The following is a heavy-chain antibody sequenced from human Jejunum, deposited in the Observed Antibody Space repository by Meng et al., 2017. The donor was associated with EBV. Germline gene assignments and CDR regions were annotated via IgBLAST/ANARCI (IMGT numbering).Heavy chain of an antibody. CDR3: ARDQGRDYYSSTYYTH. CDR2: IIPIFGRT. Sequence: LVQYGAEVQEPWSSLKVSCKASGGTFSSYVITWVRQAPGPGLEWMGGIIPIFGRTNYALEFQDRVTITADKFTSTVYMEMSSLKSEDTAVYYCARDQGRDYYSSTYYTHWGRGTLVTVSS. V-gene: IGHV1-69*06. D-gene: IGHD3-22*01. CDR1: GGTFSSYV. J-gene: IGHJ4*02.